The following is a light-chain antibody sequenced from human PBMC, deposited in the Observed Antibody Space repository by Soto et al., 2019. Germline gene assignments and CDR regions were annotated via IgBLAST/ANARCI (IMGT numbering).Light chain of an antibody. CDR1: NIGSKN. Sequence: SYELTQPLSESVALGQTARISCGGNNIGSKNVHWYQQKPGQAPVMVIYNDNSRPSGIPERFSGSNSGSSATLTISRAQAGDEADYYCQVLDTSAALIGGGTKLTVL. V-gene: IGLV3-9*01. CDR3: QVLDTSAAL. J-gene: IGLJ2*01. CDR2: NDN.